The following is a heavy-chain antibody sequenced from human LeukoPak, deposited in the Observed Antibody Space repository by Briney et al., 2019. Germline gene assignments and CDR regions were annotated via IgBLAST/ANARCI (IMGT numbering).Heavy chain of an antibody. CDR1: GFTFSSYS. CDR2: ISSSSSYI. CDR3: ARRQIAVAGAFDY. Sequence: GSLRLSCAASGFTFSSYSINWVRQAPGRGLEWVSSISSSSSYIYYADSVKGRFTISRDNAKNSLYLQMNSLRAEDTAIYYCARRQIAVAGAFDYWGQGTLVTVSS. V-gene: IGHV3-21*01. J-gene: IGHJ4*02. D-gene: IGHD6-19*01.